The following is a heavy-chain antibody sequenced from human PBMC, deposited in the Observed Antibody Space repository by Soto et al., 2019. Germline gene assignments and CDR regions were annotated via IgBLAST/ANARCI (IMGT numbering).Heavy chain of an antibody. CDR3: ARRYCSSTSCYAPFDY. CDR2: ISSSSSYI. J-gene: IGHJ4*02. D-gene: IGHD2-2*01. V-gene: IGHV3-21*01. Sequence: PGGSVRLSCAASGFTFSSYSMNWVRQAPGKGLEWVSSISSSSSYIYYADSVKGRFTISRDNAKNSLYLQMNSLRAEDTAVYYCARRYCSSTSCYAPFDYWGQGTLVTVSS. CDR1: GFTFSSYS.